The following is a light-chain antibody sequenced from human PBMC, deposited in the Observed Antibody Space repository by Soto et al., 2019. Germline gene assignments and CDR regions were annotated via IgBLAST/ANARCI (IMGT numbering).Light chain of an antibody. J-gene: IGKJ5*01. CDR2: GAS. CDR3: QQYNNWLIT. V-gene: IGKV3-15*01. Sequence: EIVLTRSRGTLSLSPGERATLSFGGSQSVTSNYLGWYQQKPGQAPRLLIYGASTRATGIPARFSGSGSGTEFTLTISSLQSEDFAVYYCQQYNNWLITFGQGTRLE. CDR1: QSVTSNY.